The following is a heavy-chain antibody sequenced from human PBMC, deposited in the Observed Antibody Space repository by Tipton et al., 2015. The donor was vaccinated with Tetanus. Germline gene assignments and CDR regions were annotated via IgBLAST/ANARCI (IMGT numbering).Heavy chain of an antibody. D-gene: IGHD6-13*01. CDR1: GFTFSSYA. CDR2: ISASGGDT. V-gene: IGHV3-23*01. CDR3: AKDNGGYSSSWRYGMDV. Sequence: SLRLSCAASGFTFSSYAMGWVRRAPGQGLEYVSAISASGGDTYYADSVKGRFTISRDNSKNSLYLQMNSLRAEDTALYYCAKDNGGYSSSWRYGMDVWGQGTTVTVSS. J-gene: IGHJ6*02.